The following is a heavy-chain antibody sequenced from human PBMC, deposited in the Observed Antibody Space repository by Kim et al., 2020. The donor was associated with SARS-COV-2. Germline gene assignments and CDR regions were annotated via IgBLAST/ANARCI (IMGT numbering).Heavy chain of an antibody. J-gene: IGHJ4*02. CDR1: GGSFSGYY. Sequence: SETLSLTCAVYGGSFSGYYWSWIRQPPGKGLEWIGEINHSGSTNYNPSLKSRVTISVDTSKNQFSLKLSSVTAADTAVYYCARGPRRPTMVRGKDYWGQGTLVTVSS. V-gene: IGHV4-34*01. D-gene: IGHD3-10*01. CDR2: INHSGST. CDR3: ARGPRRPTMVRGKDY.